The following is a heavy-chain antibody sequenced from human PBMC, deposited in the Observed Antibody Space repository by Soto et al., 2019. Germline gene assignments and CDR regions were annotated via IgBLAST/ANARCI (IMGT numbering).Heavy chain of an antibody. V-gene: IGHV5-51*01. CDR3: ARSNDYGDYYYYGMDV. D-gene: IGHD4-17*01. CDR1: GYSFTSYW. CDR2: IYPGDSDT. J-gene: IGHJ6*02. Sequence: GESLKISFKGSGYSFTSYWIGWVRQMPGKGLEWMGIIYPGDSDTRYSPSFQGQVTISADKSISTAYLQWSSLKASDTAMYYCARSNDYGDYYYYGMDVWGQGTTVTVSS.